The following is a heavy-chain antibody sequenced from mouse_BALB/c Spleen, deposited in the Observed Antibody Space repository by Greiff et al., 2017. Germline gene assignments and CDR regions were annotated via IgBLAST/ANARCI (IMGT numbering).Heavy chain of an antibody. J-gene: IGHJ2*01. CDR1: GFTFTAYY. D-gene: IGHD2-1*01. Sequence: EVMLVESGGGLVQPGGSLRLSCATSGFTFTAYYMSWVRQPPGKALEWLGFIRNKANGYTTEYSASVKGRFTISRDNSQSILYLQMNTLRAEDSATYYCARENYYGMDYWGQGTTLTVSS. CDR3: ARENYYGMDY. CDR2: IRNKANGYTT. V-gene: IGHV7-3*02.